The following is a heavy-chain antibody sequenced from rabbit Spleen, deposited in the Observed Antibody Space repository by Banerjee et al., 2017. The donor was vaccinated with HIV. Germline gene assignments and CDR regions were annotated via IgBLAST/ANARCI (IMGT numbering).Heavy chain of an antibody. V-gene: IGHV1S45*01. CDR1: AFSLMYNDV. D-gene: IGHD2-1*01. CDR3: ARSVGGDGYKL. CDR2: IAGSSSGFT. Sequence: QEQLEESGGGLVQLEGSLTLTCSASAFSLMYNDVMCWVRQAPGKGLEWISCIAGSSSGFTYSATWAKGRFTISKTSSTTVTLQMTSLTAADTAPYFCARSVGGDGYKLWGQGTLVTVS. J-gene: IGHJ4*01.